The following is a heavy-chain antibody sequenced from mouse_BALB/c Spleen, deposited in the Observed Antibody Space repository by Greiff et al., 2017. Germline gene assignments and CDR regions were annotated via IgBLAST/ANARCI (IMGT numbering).Heavy chain of an antibody. Sequence: EVHLVESGGGLVQPGGSLKLSCAASGFTFSSYTMSWVRQTPEKRLEWVAYISNGGGSTYYPDTVKGRFTISRDNAKNTLYLQMSSLKSEDTAMYYCARHDGNFRGYAMDYWGQGTSVTVSS. CDR2: ISNGGGST. CDR3: ARHDGNFRGYAMDY. D-gene: IGHD2-1*01. V-gene: IGHV5-12-2*01. CDR1: GFTFSSYT. J-gene: IGHJ4*01.